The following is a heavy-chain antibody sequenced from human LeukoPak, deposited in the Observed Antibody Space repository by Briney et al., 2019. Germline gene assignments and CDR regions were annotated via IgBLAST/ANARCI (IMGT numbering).Heavy chain of an antibody. CDR3: ARELMGLTMIVVVNPIDY. J-gene: IGHJ4*02. D-gene: IGHD3-22*01. V-gene: IGHV3-21*01. CDR1: GMKVGSHD. Sequence: GGSLRLSCAVSGMKVGSHDMNWVRQAPGKGLEWVSSISSTSSYIYYADSVKGRFTISRDNAKNSLFLQMNSLRAEDTAVYYCARELMGLTMIVVVNPIDYWGQGTLVTVSS. CDR2: ISSTSSYI.